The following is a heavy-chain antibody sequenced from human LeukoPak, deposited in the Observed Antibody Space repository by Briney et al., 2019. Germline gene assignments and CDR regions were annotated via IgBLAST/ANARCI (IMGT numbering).Heavy chain of an antibody. Sequence: GGSLRLSCAASGFTFSSYWMSWVRQAPGKGLEWVANIKQDGSEKYYVDSVKGRFTISRDNAKNSLYLQMNSLRAEDTAVYYCARDRSGSSGWLIYYGMDVWGQGTTVTVSS. CDR1: GFTFSSYW. CDR2: IKQDGSEK. D-gene: IGHD6-19*01. J-gene: IGHJ6*02. CDR3: ARDRSGSSGWLIYYGMDV. V-gene: IGHV3-7*01.